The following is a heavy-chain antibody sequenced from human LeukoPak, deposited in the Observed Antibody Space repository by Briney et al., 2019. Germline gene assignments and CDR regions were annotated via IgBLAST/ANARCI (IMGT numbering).Heavy chain of an antibody. V-gene: IGHV3-23*01. CDR1: GFTFSNYA. D-gene: IGHD2-15*01. CDR2: ISDSGGAT. Sequence: PGGSLRLSCAASGFTFSNYAMNWVRQAPGKGLEWVSAISDSGGATFDADSVKGRFTISRDNSKNTLFLQMNSLRAEDTAVYYCARQLGYCSGGSCYFDYWGQGILVTVSS. J-gene: IGHJ4*02. CDR3: ARQLGYCSGGSCYFDY.